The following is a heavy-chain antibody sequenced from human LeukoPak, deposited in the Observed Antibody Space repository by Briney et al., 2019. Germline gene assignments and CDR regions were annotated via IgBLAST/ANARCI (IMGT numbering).Heavy chain of an antibody. V-gene: IGHV3-23*01. Sequence: PGGSLRLSCAASGFTFSSYAMSWVRQAPGKGLEWVSAISGSGGSTYYADSVKGRFTISRDNSKNTLYLQMNSLRAEDTAVYYCARAPGGRTYFDYWGQGTLVTVSS. D-gene: IGHD3-10*01. CDR2: ISGSGGST. J-gene: IGHJ4*02. CDR1: GFTFSSYA. CDR3: ARAPGGRTYFDY.